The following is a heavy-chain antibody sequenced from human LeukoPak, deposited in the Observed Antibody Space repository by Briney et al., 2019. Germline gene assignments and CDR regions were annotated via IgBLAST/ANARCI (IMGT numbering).Heavy chain of an antibody. CDR1: GYTFPSYF. J-gene: IGHJ4*02. CDR3: ARGSRVTPFDY. Sequence: ASVTVSCTASGYTFPSYFMHWVRQAPGQGLEWMGIINPTGGSTTYAQKFQGRVTVTRDTSTSTVHMELSGLRSEDTAVYYCARGSRVTPFDYWGQGTLVTVSS. CDR2: INPTGGST. V-gene: IGHV1-46*01. D-gene: IGHD2-21*02.